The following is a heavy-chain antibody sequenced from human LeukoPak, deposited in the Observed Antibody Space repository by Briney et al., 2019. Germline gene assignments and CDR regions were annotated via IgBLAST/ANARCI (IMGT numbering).Heavy chain of an antibody. D-gene: IGHD3-10*01. Sequence: SETLSLTCTVSGGSISSSSYYWGWIRQPPGKGLEWIGSIYYSGSTYYNPSLKSRVTISVDTSKNQFSLKLSSVTAADTAVYYCARPITRGIEDAFDIWGQGTMVTVSS. CDR1: GGSISSSSYY. CDR3: ARPITRGIEDAFDI. V-gene: IGHV4-39*01. J-gene: IGHJ3*02. CDR2: IYYSGST.